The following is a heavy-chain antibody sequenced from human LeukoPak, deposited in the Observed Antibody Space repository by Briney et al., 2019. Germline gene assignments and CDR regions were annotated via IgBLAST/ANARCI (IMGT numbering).Heavy chain of an antibody. CDR1: GGSISSGSYY. CDR3: ARSSGSGYYYDSSGYSDYYYYYMDV. CDR2: IYTSGST. J-gene: IGHJ6*03. Sequence: PSETLSLTCTVSGGSISSGSYYWSWIRQPAGKGLEWIGRIYTSGSTNYNPSLKSRVTISVDTSKNQFSLKLSSVTAADTAVYYCARSSGSGYYYDSSGYSDYYYYYMDVWGKGTTVTISS. D-gene: IGHD3-22*01. V-gene: IGHV4-61*02.